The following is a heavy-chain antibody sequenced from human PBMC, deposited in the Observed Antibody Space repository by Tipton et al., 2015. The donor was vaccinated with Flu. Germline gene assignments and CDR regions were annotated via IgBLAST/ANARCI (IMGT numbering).Heavy chain of an antibody. CDR3: ARGGDGYNPIDY. Sequence: SLICTVSGGSISSGSYYWSWIRQPAGKGLEWIGRIYTSGSTNYNPSLKSRVTISVDTSKNQFSLKLSSVTAADTAVYYCARGGDGYNPIDYWGQGTLVTVSS. V-gene: IGHV4-61*02. D-gene: IGHD5-24*01. J-gene: IGHJ4*02. CDR2: IYTSGST. CDR1: GGSISSGSYY.